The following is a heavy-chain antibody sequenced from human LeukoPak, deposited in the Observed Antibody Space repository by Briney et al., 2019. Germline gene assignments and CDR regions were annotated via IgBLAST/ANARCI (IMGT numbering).Heavy chain of an antibody. CDR1: GGSISSYY. CDR3: AGGRFGDYDY. D-gene: IGHD4-17*01. CDR2: IYYSGST. Sequence: PSETLSLTCTVSGGSISSYYWSWIRQPPGKGLEWIGYIYYSGSTYYNPSLKSRVTISVDTSKNQFSLKLSSVTAADTAVYYCAGGRFGDYDYWGQGTLVTVSS. J-gene: IGHJ4*02. V-gene: IGHV4-59*06.